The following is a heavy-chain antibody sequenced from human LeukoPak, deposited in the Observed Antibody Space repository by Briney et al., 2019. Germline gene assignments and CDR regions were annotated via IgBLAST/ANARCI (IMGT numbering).Heavy chain of an antibody. CDR2: IYYSGST. CDR1: GGSISSGGYY. V-gene: IGHV4-61*08. CDR3: ARLCSTSCPYYYYGMDV. J-gene: IGHJ6*02. Sequence: SETLSLTCTVSGGSISSGGYYWSWIRQHPGKGLEWIGYIYYSGSTNYNPSLTSRVTISVDTSKNQFSLKLSSVTAADTAVYYCARLCSTSCPYYYYGMDVWGQGTTVTVSS. D-gene: IGHD2-2*01.